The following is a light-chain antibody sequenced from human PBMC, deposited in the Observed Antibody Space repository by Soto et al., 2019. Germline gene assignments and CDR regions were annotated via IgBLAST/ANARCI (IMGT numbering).Light chain of an antibody. CDR2: KSS. V-gene: IGKV1-5*03. J-gene: IGKJ1*01. CDR3: HQYNSSPWT. Sequence: DIQMTQSPSTLSASVGDRVTITCRASQSISSWLAWYQQKPGKAPKLLIYKSSSLESGVPSRFSGSGSGTEVTLTISSLQPDDFATYYCHQYNSSPWTFGQGTKVEI. CDR1: QSISSW.